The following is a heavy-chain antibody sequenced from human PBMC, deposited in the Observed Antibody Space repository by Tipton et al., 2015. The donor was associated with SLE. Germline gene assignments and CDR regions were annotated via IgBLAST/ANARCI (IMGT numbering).Heavy chain of an antibody. J-gene: IGHJ4*02. Sequence: QVQLVQSGAEVKKPGSSVKVSCKASGGTFSSYAISWVRQAPGQGLEWMGGIIPIFGTANYAQKFQGRVTITADESTSTAYMELSSRRSEDTAVYYCARVTYYYDSSGYYLDLWGQGTLVTVSS. CDR3: ARVTYYYDSSGYYLDL. D-gene: IGHD3-22*01. CDR2: IIPIFGTA. CDR1: GGTFSSYA. V-gene: IGHV1-69*01.